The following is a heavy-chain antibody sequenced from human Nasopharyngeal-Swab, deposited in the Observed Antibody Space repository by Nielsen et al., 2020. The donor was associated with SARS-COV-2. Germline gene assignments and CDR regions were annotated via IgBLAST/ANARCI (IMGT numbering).Heavy chain of an antibody. Sequence: GESLKISCAASGFTFSRLSMTWVRQAPGKGLEWVANVNEDGSAQYYVDSVKGRFTISRGNARNSLFLQMNSLRAEDTAVYYCATGTWFGYWGQGTLVTVSS. CDR3: ATGTWFGY. CDR2: VNEDGSAQ. V-gene: IGHV3-7*03. J-gene: IGHJ5*01. CDR1: GFTFSRLS.